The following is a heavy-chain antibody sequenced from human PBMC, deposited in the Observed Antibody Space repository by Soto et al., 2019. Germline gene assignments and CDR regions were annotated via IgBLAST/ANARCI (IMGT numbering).Heavy chain of an antibody. D-gene: IGHD3-16*01. CDR2: MYTKERT. CDR1: GGSITNYY. Sequence: QVQLQQSGPGPVKASETLSLTCTVSGGSITNYYWSWIRQPAGKGLEWIGRMYTKERTNYNLSFKSRVTMSVDTSKNQFSLKLNAVTAADTAVYYCARDDYKDGGNNWFDPWGQGTLVTVSS. CDR3: ARDDYKDGGNNWFDP. V-gene: IGHV4-4*07. J-gene: IGHJ5*02.